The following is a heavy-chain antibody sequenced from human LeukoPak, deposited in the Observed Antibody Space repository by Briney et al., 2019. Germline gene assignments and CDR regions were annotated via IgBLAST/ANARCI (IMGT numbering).Heavy chain of an antibody. Sequence: GGSLRLXCAASEFTFSSYSMNWVRQAPGKGLEWVSYISSSSSTIYYADSEKGRFTISRDNAKNSLYLQMNSLRAEDTAVYYCARFVLMVYAPVFDYWGQRTLVTVSS. CDR2: ISSSSSTI. D-gene: IGHD2-8*01. V-gene: IGHV3-48*01. CDR3: ARFVLMVYAPVFDY. J-gene: IGHJ4*02. CDR1: EFTFSSYS.